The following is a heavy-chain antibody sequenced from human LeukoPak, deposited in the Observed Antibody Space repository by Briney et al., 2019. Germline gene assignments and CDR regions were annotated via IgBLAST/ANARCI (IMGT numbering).Heavy chain of an antibody. V-gene: IGHV3-33*01. J-gene: IGHJ4*02. CDR1: GFMFSNYG. CDR3: ARALPDYYDGSGYYDY. Sequence: PGGSLRLSCAASGFMFSNYGMHWVRQAPGKGLEWVAVIWYDGSNEYYADSVKGRFTISRDNSKNTLYLQMNSLRPEDTAVYYCARALPDYYDGSGYYDYWCQGTLVTVSS. CDR2: IWYDGSNE. D-gene: IGHD3-22*01.